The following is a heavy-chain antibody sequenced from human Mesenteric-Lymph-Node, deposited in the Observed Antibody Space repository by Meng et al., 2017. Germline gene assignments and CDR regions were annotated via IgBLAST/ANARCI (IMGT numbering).Heavy chain of an antibody. D-gene: IGHD6-19*01. Sequence: GESLKISCAASGFTFSDYYMSWIRQAPGKGLEWVSYISSSGSTIYYADSVKGRFTISRDNAKNSMYLQMNSLRAEDTAVYYCAKDTSSIAVAGTFDYWGQGTLVTVSS. J-gene: IGHJ4*02. CDR2: ISSSGSTI. CDR3: AKDTSSIAVAGTFDY. CDR1: GFTFSDYY. V-gene: IGHV3-11*01.